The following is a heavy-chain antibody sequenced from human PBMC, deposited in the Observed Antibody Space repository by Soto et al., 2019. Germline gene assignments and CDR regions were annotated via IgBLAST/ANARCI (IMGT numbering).Heavy chain of an antibody. J-gene: IGHJ6*02. CDR1: GGTFGSYA. CDR3: ARSQGSSTSLEIYYYYYYGMDV. CDR2: IIPITATA. V-gene: IGHV1-69*01. Sequence: QVQLVQSGAEVKKPGSSVKVSCKASGGTFGSYAISWVRQAPGQGLEWMGGIIPITATANYAQKFQGRVTSTAEESTSTASMQLSSLRSEDTAVYYCARSQGSSTSLEIYYYYYYGMDVWVQGTTVTVSS. D-gene: IGHD2-2*01.